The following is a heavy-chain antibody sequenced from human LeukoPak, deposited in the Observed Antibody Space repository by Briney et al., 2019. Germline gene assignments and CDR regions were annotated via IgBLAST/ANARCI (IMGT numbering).Heavy chain of an antibody. CDR1: GYTFTGYY. CDR2: INPNSGGT. V-gene: IGHV1-2*02. D-gene: IGHD3-16*01. J-gene: IGHJ4*02. Sequence: ASVKVSFKASGYTFTGYYMHWVRQAPGQGLEGMGWINPNSGGTNYAQKFQGRVTMTRDTSISTAYMELSRLRSDDTAVYYCARGAYDYVWGRPVDYWGQGTLVTVSS. CDR3: ARGAYDYVWGRPVDY.